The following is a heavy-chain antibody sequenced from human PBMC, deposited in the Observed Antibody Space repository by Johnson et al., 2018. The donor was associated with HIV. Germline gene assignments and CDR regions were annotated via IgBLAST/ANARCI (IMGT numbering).Heavy chain of an antibody. CDR1: GFTFSSYA. V-gene: IGHV3-23*04. CDR2: ISGSGGST. D-gene: IGHD2-21*01. Sequence: VLLVESGGGLVQPGGSLRLSCAASGFTFSSYAMSWVRQAPGKGLEWVSAISGSGGSTYYADSVKGRFTISRDNSNNTLYLQMNSLRAEDTAVYYCAKDVAFRDDAFDIWGQGTMVTVSS. J-gene: IGHJ3*02. CDR3: AKDVAFRDDAFDI.